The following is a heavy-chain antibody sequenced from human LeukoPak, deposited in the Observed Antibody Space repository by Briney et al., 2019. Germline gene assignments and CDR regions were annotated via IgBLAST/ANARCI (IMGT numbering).Heavy chain of an antibody. J-gene: IGHJ4*02. CDR3: ARDVWFGELPFDY. CDR2: INSSSSYI. V-gene: IGHV3-21*01. D-gene: IGHD3-10*01. CDR1: GFTFSSYS. Sequence: GGSLRLSCAASGFTFSSYSMNWVRQAPGKGLEWVSSINSSSSYIYYADSVKGRFTISRDKGKNSLYLQMNSLRAEDTAVYYCARDVWFGELPFDYWGQGTLVTVSS.